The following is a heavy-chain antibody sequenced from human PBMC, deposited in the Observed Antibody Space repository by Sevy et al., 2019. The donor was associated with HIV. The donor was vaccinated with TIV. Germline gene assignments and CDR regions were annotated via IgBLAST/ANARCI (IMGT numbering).Heavy chain of an antibody. CDR1: GYTFTGYY. J-gene: IGHJ4*02. Sequence: ASVKVSCKASGYTFTGYYMHWVRQAPGQGLGWMGWINPDSGGSNYAPKFQGRVTLTRDTSISTAYMELSRVKSDDTAVYYCVRDDRDGYFDYWGQGTLVTVSS. V-gene: IGHV1-2*02. CDR3: VRDDRDGYFDY. CDR2: INPDSGGS.